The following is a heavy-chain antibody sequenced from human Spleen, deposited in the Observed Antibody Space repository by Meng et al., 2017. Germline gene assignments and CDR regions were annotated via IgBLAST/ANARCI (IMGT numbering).Heavy chain of an antibody. J-gene: IGHJ4*02. CDR3: ARDPLQWGTNFDF. V-gene: IGHV3-74*01. CDR2: INSDGGNP. CDR1: RFTFSSYW. Sequence: GESLKISCAASRFTFSSYWMHWVRQAPGKGLVWVARINSDGGNPIYADSVKGRFTISRDNARNTLYLQMNSPRAEDTAVYYCARDPLQWGTNFDFWGQGTLVTVYS. D-gene: IGHD3-16*01.